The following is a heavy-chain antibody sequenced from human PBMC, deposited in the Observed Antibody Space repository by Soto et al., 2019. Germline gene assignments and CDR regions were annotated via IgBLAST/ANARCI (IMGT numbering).Heavy chain of an antibody. D-gene: IGHD4-17*01. CDR3: ARAPLPEYGDFPLFAP. V-gene: IGHV1-18*01. CDR1: GYTFTSYG. CDR2: ISTYNGDT. J-gene: IGHJ5*02. Sequence: QVQLVQSGAEVKRPWASVKVSCTASGYTFTSYGLSWVRQAPGQGLEWMGWISTYNGDTNYAQKLKGRVTMTTDTSTNTADLELRSLKSDDTAVHYWARAPLPEYGDFPLFAPWGQGTLVTVSS.